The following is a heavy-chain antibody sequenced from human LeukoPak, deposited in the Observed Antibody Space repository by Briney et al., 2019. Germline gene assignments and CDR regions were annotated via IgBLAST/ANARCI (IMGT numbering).Heavy chain of an antibody. CDR2: ISSSSSYI. Sequence: GGSLRLSCAASGFTFSSYSMNWVRQAPGKGLEWVSSISSSSSYIYYADSVKGRFTVSRDNSKNTLYLQMNSLRAEDTAVYYCARGQHRWDYSHNLMSFWGQGTLVTVSS. J-gene: IGHJ3*01. D-gene: IGHD4-11*01. CDR3: ARGQHRWDYSHNLMSF. V-gene: IGHV3-21*04. CDR1: GFTFSSYS.